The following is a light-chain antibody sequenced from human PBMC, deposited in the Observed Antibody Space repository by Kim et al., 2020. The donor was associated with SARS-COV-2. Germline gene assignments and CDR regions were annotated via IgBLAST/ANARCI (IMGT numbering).Light chain of an antibody. CDR2: KAS. V-gene: IGKV1-5*03. J-gene: IGKJ1*01. CDR3: QQYNSYSPVT. Sequence: SVGDRVTITCRASQTISNWLAWYQQKPGKAPKLLIYKASSLESGVPSRFSGSGSGTEFTLTISSLQPHDFATYYCQQYNSYSPVTFGQGTKLDIK. CDR1: QTISNW.